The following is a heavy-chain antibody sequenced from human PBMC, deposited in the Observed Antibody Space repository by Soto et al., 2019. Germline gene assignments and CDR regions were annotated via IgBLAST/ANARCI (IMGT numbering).Heavy chain of an antibody. J-gene: IGHJ6*02. CDR3: ARGSKPTPDNSYGMDA. V-gene: IGHV3-11*04. D-gene: IGHD6-13*01. CDR1: GFTFRDFY. Sequence: GGSLRLSCVASGFTFRDFYLTWIRQGPGKGLEWISYISGSGDRIKYADSVKGRFTISRDTSKNSLYLQMNSLKVEDTGVYFCARGSKPTPDNSYGMDAWGQGTTVTVSS. CDR2: ISGSGDRI.